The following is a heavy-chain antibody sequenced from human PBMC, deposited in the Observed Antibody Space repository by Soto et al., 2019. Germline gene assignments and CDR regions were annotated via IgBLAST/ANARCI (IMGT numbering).Heavy chain of an antibody. CDR1: GGSIRSYY. CDR2: VYYSGSA. D-gene: IGHD3-10*01. J-gene: IGHJ4*02. V-gene: IGHV4-59*01. Sequence: SETLSLTCNVSGGSIRSYYWNWIRQPPGKTLEWIGDVYYSGSANYNPSLKSRVTISVDMCRNQFSLKLNSVTAADTAVYYCARGSMVRGPTPFDYWGQGTLVTVSS. CDR3: ARGSMVRGPTPFDY.